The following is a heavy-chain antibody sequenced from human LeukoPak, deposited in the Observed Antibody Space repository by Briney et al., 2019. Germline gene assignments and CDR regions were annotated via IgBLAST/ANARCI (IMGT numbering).Heavy chain of an antibody. Sequence: SQTLSLTCAISGDSVSNTNTAWNWIRQSPSRGLEWLGRTYYRSKWSTDYAESMKGRININPDTSKNQFSLQLNSVTPEDTAIYYCARLYCTSSACYALDYSGQGTLVTVSS. D-gene: IGHD2-8*01. CDR2: TYYRSKWST. J-gene: IGHJ4*02. CDR1: GDSVSNTNTA. CDR3: ARLYCTSSACYALDY. V-gene: IGHV6-1*01.